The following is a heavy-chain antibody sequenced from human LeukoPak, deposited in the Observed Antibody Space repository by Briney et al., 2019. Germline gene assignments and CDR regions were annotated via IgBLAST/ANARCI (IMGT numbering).Heavy chain of an antibody. CDR2: IYYGGST. V-gene: IGHV4-59*11. CDR3: ASSGYSSSWSRDWFDP. D-gene: IGHD6-13*01. J-gene: IGHJ5*02. CDR1: GGSISSHY. Sequence: SETPSLTCTVSGGSISSHYWSWIRQPPGKGLEWIGYIYYGGSTNYNPSLKSRVTISVDTSKNQFSLKLSSVTAADTAVYYCASSGYSSSWSRDWFDPWGQGTLVTVSS.